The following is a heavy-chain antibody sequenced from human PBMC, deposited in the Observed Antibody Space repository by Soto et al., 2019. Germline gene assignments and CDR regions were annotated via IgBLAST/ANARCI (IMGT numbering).Heavy chain of an antibody. D-gene: IGHD3-10*01. J-gene: IGHJ3*02. CDR2: ISAYNGNT. CDR3: GSTNYNPSLKSRVTISVDTSKNQFSLKLSSVTAADTAVYYCASHPYYDFWSGYFPGSRGERPNAFDI. Sequence: ASVKVSCKVSGYTFTSYGISWVRQAPGQGLEWMGWISAYNGNTNYAQKLQGRVTMTTDTSTSTAYMELRSLRSDDTAVYYCGSTNYNPSLKSRVTISVDTSKNQFSLKLSSVTAADTAVYYCASHPYYDFWSGYFPGSRGERPNAFDIWGQGTMVTVSS. CDR1: GYTFTSYG. V-gene: IGHV1-18*01.